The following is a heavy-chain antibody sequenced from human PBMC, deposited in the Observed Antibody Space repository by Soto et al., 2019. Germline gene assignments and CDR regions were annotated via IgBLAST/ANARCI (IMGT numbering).Heavy chain of an antibody. J-gene: IGHJ6*02. Sequence: QVQLVQSGAEVKKPGSSVKVSCKASGGTFSSYAISWVRQDPGQGLEWMGGIIPIFGTANYAQKFQGRVTSTADESTSTACMELRSLRSEDTAVYYCARERREVVVEADIPAYYYYGMDFWGQGTTVTVSS. CDR2: IIPIFGTA. CDR3: ARERREVVVEADIPAYYYYGMDF. CDR1: GGTFSSYA. D-gene: IGHD2-15*01. V-gene: IGHV1-69*01.